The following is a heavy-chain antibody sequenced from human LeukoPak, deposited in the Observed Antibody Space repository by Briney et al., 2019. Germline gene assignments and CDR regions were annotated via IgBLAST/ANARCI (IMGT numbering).Heavy chain of an antibody. CDR1: GITFSYAW. D-gene: IGHD3-10*01. Sequence: GGSLRLSCAVSGITFSYAWMSWVRQAPGKGLEWVGHIKRRTDGETTDYAAPVKGRFTILRDDSKNTVCLQMNSLKTEDTGVYYCTTDPLVYYYQFDYWGQGTLVIVSS. V-gene: IGHV3-15*01. CDR2: IKRRTDGETT. CDR3: TTDPLVYYYQFDY. J-gene: IGHJ4*02.